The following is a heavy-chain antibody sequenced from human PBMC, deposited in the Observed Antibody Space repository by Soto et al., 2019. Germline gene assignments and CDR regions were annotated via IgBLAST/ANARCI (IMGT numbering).Heavy chain of an antibody. J-gene: IGHJ6*03. CDR2: IYYSGST. Sequence: SETLSLTCTVSGGSISSYYWSWIRQPPGKGLEWIGYIYYSGSTNYNPYLKSRVTISVDTAKNQFSLKLSSVTAADTAVYYCAEENSNVNGISDYYYYYYLDVWGKGTTVTVSS. CDR1: GGSISSYY. V-gene: IGHV4-59*01. CDR3: AEENSNVNGISDYYYYYYLDV. D-gene: IGHD2-15*01.